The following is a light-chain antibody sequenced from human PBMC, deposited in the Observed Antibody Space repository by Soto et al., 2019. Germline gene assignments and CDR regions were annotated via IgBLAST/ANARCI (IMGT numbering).Light chain of an antibody. V-gene: IGLV1-47*01. J-gene: IGLJ1*01. CDR1: TSHIGTNA. Sequence: QSSLTQSAPASGAPRQGGTISCSGGTSHIGTNAVYWFQLPPGTAPKLLIYYSNHRPSGISDRFSGSKSGTSASLAISGLRPEDEADYYCAAWDDRLRGYVFATGTKVTVL. CDR3: AAWDDRLRGYV. CDR2: YSN.